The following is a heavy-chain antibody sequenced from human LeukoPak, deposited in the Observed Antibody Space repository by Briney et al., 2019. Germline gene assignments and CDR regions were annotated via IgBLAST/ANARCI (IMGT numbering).Heavy chain of an antibody. J-gene: IGHJ6*02. D-gene: IGHD3-9*01. CDR1: GFTFTSSA. CDR2: IVAGSGNT. CDR3: AAVGLRYFDFYYGMDV. Sequence: GASVKVSCKASGFTFTSSAMQWVRQARGQRLEWIGWIVAGSGNTNYAQKFQERVTITRDMSTSTAYMELSSLRSEDTAVYYCAAVGLRYFDFYYGMDVWGQGTTVTVSS. V-gene: IGHV1-58*02.